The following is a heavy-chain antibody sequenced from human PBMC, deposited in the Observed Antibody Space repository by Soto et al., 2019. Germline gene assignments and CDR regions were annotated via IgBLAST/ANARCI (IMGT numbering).Heavy chain of an antibody. J-gene: IGHJ2*01. CDR3: ARNVVVTATHYWYFDL. Sequence: QVQLVQSGAEVKKPGSSVKVSCKASGGTFSSYAISWLRQAPGQGLEWMGGIIPIFGTANYAQKLQGRVTITADESTSTAYMALSSLRSEDTAVYYCARNVVVTATHYWYFDLWGRGTLVTVSS. V-gene: IGHV1-69*01. CDR2: IIPIFGTA. CDR1: GGTFSSYA. D-gene: IGHD2-21*02.